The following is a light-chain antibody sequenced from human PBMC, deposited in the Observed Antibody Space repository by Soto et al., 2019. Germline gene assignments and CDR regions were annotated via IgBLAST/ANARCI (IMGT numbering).Light chain of an antibody. CDR2: GAS. CDR1: QSVASNY. Sequence: ELVLTQSPGTLSLSPGERATLSCRASQSVASNYIAWYQQKPGQAPRLLIYGASSRATGIPDRFSGSGSGTDFTLTISRLEPEDFAVYYCQQYGRLPPRTFGQGTKVEI. CDR3: QQYGRLPPRT. J-gene: IGKJ1*01. V-gene: IGKV3-20*01.